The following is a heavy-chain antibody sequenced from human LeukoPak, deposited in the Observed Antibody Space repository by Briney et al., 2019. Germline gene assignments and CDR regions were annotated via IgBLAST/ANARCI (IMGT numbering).Heavy chain of an antibody. CDR2: ISYDGSNK. Sequence: PPGGSLRLSCAASGFTFSSYAMHWVRQAPGKGLEWVAVISYDGSNKYYADSVKGRFTISRDNSKNTLYLQMNSLRAEDTAVYYCAKVAVTKTRYGSGSYTRGLFDYWGQGTLVTVSS. V-gene: IGHV3-30*04. D-gene: IGHD3-10*01. CDR3: AKVAVTKTRYGSGSYTRGLFDY. CDR1: GFTFSSYA. J-gene: IGHJ4*02.